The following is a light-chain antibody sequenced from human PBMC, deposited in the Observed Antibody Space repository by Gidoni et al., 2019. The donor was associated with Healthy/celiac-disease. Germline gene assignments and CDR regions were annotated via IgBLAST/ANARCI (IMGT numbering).Light chain of an antibody. V-gene: IGKV3-20*01. CDR3: QQYGSSPRT. CDR1: EMVRSSY. CDR2: GAS. J-gene: IGKJ1*01. Sequence: EIVLTQSPVPLSLSMAERATLSCTGSEMVRSSYLPWYQQRPGQPPRLLIYGASSRATGIPDRFSGSGSGTDFTLTISRLEPEDFAMYYCQQYGSSPRTFGQGTKVEIK.